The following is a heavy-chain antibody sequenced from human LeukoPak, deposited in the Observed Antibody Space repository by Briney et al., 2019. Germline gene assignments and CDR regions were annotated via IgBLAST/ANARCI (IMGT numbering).Heavy chain of an antibody. Sequence: SVKVSCKASGGTFSSYAISWVRQAPGQGLEWMGRIIPILGIANYAQKFQGRVTITADKSTSTAYMELSSLRSEDTAVYYCARETDGSGPFDIWGQGTMVTVSS. V-gene: IGHV1-69*04. CDR3: ARETDGSGPFDI. J-gene: IGHJ3*02. CDR2: IIPILGIA. D-gene: IGHD3-10*01. CDR1: GGTFSSYA.